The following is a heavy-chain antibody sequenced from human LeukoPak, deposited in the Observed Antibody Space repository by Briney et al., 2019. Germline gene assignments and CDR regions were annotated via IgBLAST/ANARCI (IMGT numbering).Heavy chain of an antibody. J-gene: IGHJ4*02. Sequence: LATLSLTCTVSGGSISSYYWSWIRQPPGKGLEWIGYIYYSGSTNYNPSLKSRVTISVDTSKNQFSLKLSSVTAADTAVYYCARYAYSGSYYVDYWGQGTLVTVSS. V-gene: IGHV4-59*01. D-gene: IGHD1-26*01. CDR3: ARYAYSGSYYVDY. CDR2: IYYSGST. CDR1: GGSISSYY.